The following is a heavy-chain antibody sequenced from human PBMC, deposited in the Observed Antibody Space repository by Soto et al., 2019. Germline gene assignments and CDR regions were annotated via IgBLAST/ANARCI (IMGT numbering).Heavy chain of an antibody. CDR1: GFTFSSYW. CDR2: IKTDGTAT. Sequence: EVQLVESGGGLVQPGGSLRLSCAASGFTFSSYWMHWVRQDPGKGLVWVSSIKTDGTATQYADSVKGRFTVSRDNAKNTLYLQMNSIRAEDTAVYYCAKDLSWGQCDYWGQGTLVTVSS. D-gene: IGHD3-16*01. V-gene: IGHV3-74*03. CDR3: AKDLSWGQCDY. J-gene: IGHJ4*02.